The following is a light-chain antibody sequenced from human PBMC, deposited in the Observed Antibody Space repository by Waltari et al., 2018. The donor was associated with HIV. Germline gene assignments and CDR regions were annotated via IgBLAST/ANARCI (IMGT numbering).Light chain of an antibody. Sequence: QSVLTQPPSASGTPGQRVTISCSGGSSNIGSNSVTWYQRLPGTAPKLLIYNNNQRPSGVPDRFSGSKSGTSASLAISGLQSEYEADYYCAAWDDSLNGLVFGGGTKLTVL. V-gene: IGLV1-44*01. CDR3: AAWDDSLNGLV. J-gene: IGLJ2*01. CDR2: NNN. CDR1: SSNIGSNS.